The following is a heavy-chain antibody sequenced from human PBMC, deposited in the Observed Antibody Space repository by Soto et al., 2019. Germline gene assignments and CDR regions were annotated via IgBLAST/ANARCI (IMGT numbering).Heavy chain of an antibody. J-gene: IGHJ4*02. CDR3: AKDREVHLWLLGFDY. Sequence: PGGSLRLSCAASGFTFSSYAMSWVRQAPGKGLEWVSAISDSGIATHYADSVKGRFTISRDNSKNTLYLQMNSLRAEDTAVYYCAKDREVHLWLLGFDYWGQGALVTVSS. CDR2: ISDSGIAT. CDR1: GFTFSSYA. V-gene: IGHV3-23*01. D-gene: IGHD5-18*01.